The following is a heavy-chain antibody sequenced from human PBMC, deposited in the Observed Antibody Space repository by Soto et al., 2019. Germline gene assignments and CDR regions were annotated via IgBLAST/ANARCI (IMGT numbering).Heavy chain of an antibody. D-gene: IGHD1-26*01. CDR2: IRSKADNYAT. CDR3: DRLAAWEYYDGMDV. Sequence: EVQLVESGGGLVQPGGSLKLSCAVSGFTFSVSAIHWVRQASGKGLEWVGRIRSKADNYATAYGASVKGRFSISRDDSKNTAYLQMSSLNTEDTAVYYCDRLAAWEYYDGMDVWGQGTTVTVSS. V-gene: IGHV3-73*02. CDR1: GFTFSVSA. J-gene: IGHJ6*02.